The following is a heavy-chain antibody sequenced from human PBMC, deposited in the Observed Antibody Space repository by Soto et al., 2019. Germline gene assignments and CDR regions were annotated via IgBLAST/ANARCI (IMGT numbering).Heavy chain of an antibody. J-gene: IGHJ5*02. D-gene: IGHD3-16*01. V-gene: IGHV4-61*01. Sequence: PSETLSLTCTVSGDSVSSGNYYWSWIRQPPGKGLEWIGYVHFSGSTNYNPSLKSRVTMSLDTSRNLFSLRLESVTAADTAVYYCARIPVDTYMIYWSDPWGQGTLVTVSS. CDR3: ARIPVDTYMIYWSDP. CDR2: VHFSGST. CDR1: GDSVSSGNYY.